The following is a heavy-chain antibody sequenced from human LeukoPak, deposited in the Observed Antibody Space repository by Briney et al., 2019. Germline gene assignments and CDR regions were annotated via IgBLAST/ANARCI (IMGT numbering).Heavy chain of an antibody. Sequence: SETLSLTCTVSGGSISSSSYYWGWIRQPPGKGLEWIGYIYYSGSTNYNPSLKSRVTISVDTSKNQFSLKLSSVTAADTAVYYCARLTAYYYMDVWGKGTTVTVSS. V-gene: IGHV4-61*05. D-gene: IGHD5-18*01. CDR2: IYYSGST. CDR3: ARLTAYYYMDV. CDR1: GGSISSSSYY. J-gene: IGHJ6*03.